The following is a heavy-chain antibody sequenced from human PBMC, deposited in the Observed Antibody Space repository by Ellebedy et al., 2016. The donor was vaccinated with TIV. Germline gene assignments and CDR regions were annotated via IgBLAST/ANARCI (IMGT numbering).Heavy chain of an antibody. D-gene: IGHD3-3*01. CDR1: GYTFRNYG. Sequence: SCKASGYTFRNYGVTWVRQAPGKGLEWVAVISYDGREKFHADTVKGRFTISRDNSKNTLYLQLDSLRPEDTAVYYCVKSPILKQKEIYYYYYFAMDVWGQGTTVSVSS. J-gene: IGHJ6*02. CDR2: ISYDGREK. CDR3: VKSPILKQKEIYYYYYFAMDV. V-gene: IGHV3-30*18.